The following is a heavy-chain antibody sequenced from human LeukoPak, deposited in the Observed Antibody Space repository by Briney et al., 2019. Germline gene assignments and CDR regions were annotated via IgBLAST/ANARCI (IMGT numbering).Heavy chain of an antibody. CDR2: ISAYNGNT. CDR1: GYTFTSYG. J-gene: IGHJ4*02. V-gene: IGHV1-18*01. D-gene: IGHD6-13*01. CDR3: ARGEQQLVLPDY. Sequence: ASVKVSCKASGYTFTSYGISWVRQAPGQGLEWMGWISAYNGNTNYAQKLQGRVTMTTDTSTSTAYMELSSLRSEDTAVYYCARGEQQLVLPDYWGQGTLVTVSS.